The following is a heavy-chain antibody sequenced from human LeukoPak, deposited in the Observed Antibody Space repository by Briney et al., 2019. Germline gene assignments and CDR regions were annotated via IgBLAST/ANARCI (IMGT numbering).Heavy chain of an antibody. D-gene: IGHD3-10*01. CDR2: INPNTRDT. CDR1: GYTFTGYY. CDR3: ARSRRVGNGEYPDY. J-gene: IGHJ4*02. Sequence: VSGKVSCKASGYTFTGYYMHWVRKTPGQGLEWMGWINPNTRDTNYGRKFQGRVTMTRDTSINTAYMELRSLRSDDTAVYYCARSRRVGNGEYPDYWGQGTLVTVSS. V-gene: IGHV1-2*02.